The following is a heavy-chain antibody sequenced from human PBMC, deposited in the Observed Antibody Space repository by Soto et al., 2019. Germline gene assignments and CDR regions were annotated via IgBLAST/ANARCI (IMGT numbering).Heavy chain of an antibody. V-gene: IGHV1-18*01. J-gene: IGHJ4*02. CDR1: GYTFTSYG. CDR2: ISAYNGNT. Sequence: QVQLVQSGAEVKKPGASVKVSCKASGYTFTSYGISWVRQAPGQGLEWMGWISAYNGNTNYAQKLQGRVTMTTDTSTSTAYTELRSLRADETAVYYCARLGMRAAAGNYYFDYWGQGNLVTVSS. CDR3: ARLGMRAAAGNYYFDY. D-gene: IGHD6-13*01.